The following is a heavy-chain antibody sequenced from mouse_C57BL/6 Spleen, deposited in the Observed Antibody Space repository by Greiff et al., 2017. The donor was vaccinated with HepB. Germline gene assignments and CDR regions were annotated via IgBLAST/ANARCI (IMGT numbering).Heavy chain of an antibody. V-gene: IGHV1-50*01. Sequence: VQLQQSGAELVKPGASVKLSCKASGYTFTSYWMQWVKQRPGQGLEWIGEIDPSDSYTNYNQKFKGKATLTVDTSSSTAYMQLSSLTSEDSAVYYCARRDGGFAYWGQGTLVTVSA. CDR1: GYTFTSYW. CDR2: IDPSDSYT. D-gene: IGHD3-3*01. J-gene: IGHJ3*01. CDR3: ARRDGGFAY.